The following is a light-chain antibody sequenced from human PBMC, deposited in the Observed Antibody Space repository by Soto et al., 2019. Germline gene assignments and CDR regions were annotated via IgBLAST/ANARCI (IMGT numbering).Light chain of an antibody. V-gene: IGKV3-20*01. CDR2: GAS. CDR1: QSVSSSY. Sequence: EIVLTQSPGTLSLSPGERATLSCRASQSVSSSYLAWYQQKPGQAPRLLIYGASSRATGIPDRFSGSGSGTDFNLTISRLAPEGFAVYYCQQYGSSPFTFGPGTKVDIK. CDR3: QQYGSSPFT. J-gene: IGKJ3*01.